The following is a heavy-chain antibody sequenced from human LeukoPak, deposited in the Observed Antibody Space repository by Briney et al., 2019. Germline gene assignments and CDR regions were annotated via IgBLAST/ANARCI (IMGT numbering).Heavy chain of an antibody. CDR3: AILRSPHDAYFDY. CDR2: IYSRGST. D-gene: IGHD4-17*01. Sequence: GGSLRLSCAASGFTVSSNYVSWVRQAPGEGLEWDSVIYSRGSTYYADSVKGRFTISRDNSKNTLYLQMNSLRAEDTAVYYCAILRSPHDAYFDYWGQGTLVTVSS. J-gene: IGHJ4*02. V-gene: IGHV3-66*03. CDR1: GFTVSSNY.